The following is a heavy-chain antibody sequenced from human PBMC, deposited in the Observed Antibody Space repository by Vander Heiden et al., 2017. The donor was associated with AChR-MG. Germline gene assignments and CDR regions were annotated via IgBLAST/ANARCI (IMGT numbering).Heavy chain of an antibody. J-gene: IGHJ4*02. CDR3: ASSLITMVRGVIRH. Sequence: QVQLQQWGAGLLKPSETLSLTCAVYGWSFSGYYWSWTRQPPGKGLEWIGEINHSGSTNYNPSRKSRVTISVDTSKNQFSLKLSSVTAADTAVYYCASSLITMVRGVIRHWGQVTLVTVSS. CDR2: INHSGST. CDR1: GWSFSGYY. V-gene: IGHV4-34*01. D-gene: IGHD3-10*01.